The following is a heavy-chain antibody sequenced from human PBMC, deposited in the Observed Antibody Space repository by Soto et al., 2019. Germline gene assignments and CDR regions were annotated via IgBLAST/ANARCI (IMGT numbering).Heavy chain of an antibody. V-gene: IGHV4-34*01. CDR1: GGSFSGYY. CDR2: VNHSGST. D-gene: IGHD1-26*01. CDR3: ARGDLLMVDY. Sequence: QVLLQQWGAGLLKPSETLSLTCAVYGGSFSGYYWSWIRQPPGKGLEWIGEVNHSGSTNYNTSLKGRVTISVDTSKNQFSLKLSSVTAADTAVYYCARGDLLMVDYWGQGNLVTVSS. J-gene: IGHJ4*02.